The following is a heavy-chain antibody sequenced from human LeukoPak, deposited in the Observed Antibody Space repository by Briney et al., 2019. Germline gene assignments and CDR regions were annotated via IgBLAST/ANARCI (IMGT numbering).Heavy chain of an antibody. J-gene: IGHJ4*02. Sequence: SETLSLTCTVSGGSISSYYWSWIRQPPGKGLEWIGYIYYSGSTNYNPSLKSRVTVSVDTSKNQFSLKLSSVTAADTAVYYCARHLWFGEEYFDYWGQGTLVTVSS. CDR2: IYYSGST. CDR1: GGSISSYY. CDR3: ARHLWFGEEYFDY. V-gene: IGHV4-59*08. D-gene: IGHD3-10*01.